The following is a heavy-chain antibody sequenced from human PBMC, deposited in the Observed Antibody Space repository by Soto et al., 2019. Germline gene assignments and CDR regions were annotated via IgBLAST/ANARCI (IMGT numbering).Heavy chain of an antibody. D-gene: IGHD2-15*01. Sequence: SVKVSCKASGFTFTSSAMQWVRQARGQRLEWIGWIVVGSGNTNYAQKFQERVTITRDMSTSTAYMELSSLRSEDTAVYYCAALQGYCSGGSCYHVDYWGQGTLVTVSS. J-gene: IGHJ4*02. CDR2: IVVGSGNT. CDR1: GFTFTSSA. CDR3: AALQGYCSGGSCYHVDY. V-gene: IGHV1-58*02.